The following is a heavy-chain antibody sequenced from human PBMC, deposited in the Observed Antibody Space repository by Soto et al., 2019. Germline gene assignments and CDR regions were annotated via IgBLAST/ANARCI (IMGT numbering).Heavy chain of an antibody. J-gene: IGHJ5*02. D-gene: IGHD3-3*01. V-gene: IGHV3-33*01. CDR2: IWYDGSNK. Sequence: QVQLVESGGDVVQPGRSLRLSCAASGFTFSSYGMHWVRQAPGKGLEWVAVIWYDGSNKYYADSVKGRFTISRDNSKNTLYLQMNSLRAEDTAVYYCARGYYDFWSGYWNWFDPWGQGTLVTVYS. CDR3: ARGYYDFWSGYWNWFDP. CDR1: GFTFSSYG.